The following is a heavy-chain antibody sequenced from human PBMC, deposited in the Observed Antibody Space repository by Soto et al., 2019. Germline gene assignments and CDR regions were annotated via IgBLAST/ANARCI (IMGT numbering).Heavy chain of an antibody. D-gene: IGHD2-15*01. CDR1: GGSISSGVYS. V-gene: IGHV4-30-4*02. CDR2: IYYSGST. CDR3: AREDRRYCSGGSCYGYYYYGMDV. Sequence: PSYRLSLTCTVSGGSISSGVYSWSWIRQPPGKGLEWIGYIYYSGSTYYNPSLKSRVTISVDTSKNQFSLKLSSVTAADTAVYYCAREDRRYCSGGSCYGYYYYGMDVWGQGTTVTVSS. J-gene: IGHJ6*02.